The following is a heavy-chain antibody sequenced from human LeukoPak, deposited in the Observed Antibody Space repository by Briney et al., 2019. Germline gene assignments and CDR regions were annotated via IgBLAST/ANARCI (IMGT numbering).Heavy chain of an antibody. CDR3: ARDRVGSGWPRPWYFEF. J-gene: IGHJ4*02. Sequence: GASVKVSCKPSGYTFTGYYLHWVRQAPGQGLEWMGWTNPNTGATIYAEKFQGRVTMTRDTSIDTAYMEMRSLRSDDTAVCYCARDRVGSGWPRPWYFEFWGQGTLITVSS. CDR1: GYTFTGYY. CDR2: TNPNTGAT. D-gene: IGHD6-19*01. V-gene: IGHV1-2*02.